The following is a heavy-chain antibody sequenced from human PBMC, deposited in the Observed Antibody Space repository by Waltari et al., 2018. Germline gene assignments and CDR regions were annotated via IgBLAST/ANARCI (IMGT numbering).Heavy chain of an antibody. Sequence: QVQLVQSGAEVKKPGASVKVSCKASGYTFTGYSIHWVRQAPGQGLEWMGWINPNSGGTNYAQKFQGRVTMTRDTSISTAYMELSRLRSDDTAVYYCARDRSGYDAHAFDIWGQGTMVTVSS. V-gene: IGHV1-2*02. D-gene: IGHD5-12*01. CDR1: GYTFTGYS. CDR3: ARDRSGYDAHAFDI. J-gene: IGHJ3*02. CDR2: INPNSGGT.